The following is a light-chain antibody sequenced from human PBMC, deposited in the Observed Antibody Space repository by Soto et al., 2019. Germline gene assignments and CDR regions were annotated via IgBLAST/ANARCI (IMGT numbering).Light chain of an antibody. CDR2: GAS. J-gene: IGKJ1*01. CDR1: QSVSNY. V-gene: IGKV3-20*01. CDR3: QQYGVSPQT. Sequence: PGERATLSCRASQSVSNYLAWYQQKPGQAPRLLIYGASRRATVIPDRFSGSGSGTDFTLTISRLEPEDFAVYYCQQYGVSPQTFGQGTNVEIK.